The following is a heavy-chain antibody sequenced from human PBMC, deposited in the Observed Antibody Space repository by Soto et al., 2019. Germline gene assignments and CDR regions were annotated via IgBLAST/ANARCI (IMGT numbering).Heavy chain of an antibody. V-gene: IGHV1-18*04. J-gene: IGHJ5*02. CDR1: GYPFIKYG. Sequence: QLQLVQSAAEVKKPGASVRVSCKAYGYPFIKYGIRWIRQAPEQGLEWMGWIKVDSGYTNYAQKFQGRVTMTADTSSDTAFMELRSLRLDDTAVYFCATSYDTGFDPWGQGTLVSVSS. CDR2: IKVDSGYT. CDR3: ATSYDTGFDP. D-gene: IGHD3-9*01.